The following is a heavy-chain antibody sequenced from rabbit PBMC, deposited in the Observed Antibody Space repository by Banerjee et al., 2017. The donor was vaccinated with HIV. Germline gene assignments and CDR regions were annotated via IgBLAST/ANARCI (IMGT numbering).Heavy chain of an antibody. V-gene: IGHV1S45*01. D-gene: IGHD6-1*01. CDR3: AREGAWNYAFAL. Sequence: QEQLEESGGDLVKPGASLTLTCTASGFTLSSGYWICWVRQAPGKGLEWIGCISTGDGSTYYASWAKGRFTISKTSSTTVTLQMTSLTAADTATYFCAREGAWNYAFALWGPGTLVTIS. CDR2: ISTGDGST. J-gene: IGHJ6*01. CDR1: GFTLSSGYW.